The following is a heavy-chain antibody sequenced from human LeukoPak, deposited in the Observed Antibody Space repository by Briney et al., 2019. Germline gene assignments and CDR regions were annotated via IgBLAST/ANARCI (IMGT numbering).Heavy chain of an antibody. V-gene: IGHV3-23*01. Sequence: GGSLRLSCAVSGFTLSSNAMTWARQAPGKGLEWVSVISGSGGSTYYADSVKGRFTISRDNSKNTLYLQMNSLRVEDTAVYYCARSMDTAMVTQYGAIDYWGQGTLVTVSS. CDR2: ISGSGGST. CDR1: GFTLSSNA. CDR3: ARSMDTAMVTQYGAIDY. J-gene: IGHJ4*02. D-gene: IGHD5-18*01.